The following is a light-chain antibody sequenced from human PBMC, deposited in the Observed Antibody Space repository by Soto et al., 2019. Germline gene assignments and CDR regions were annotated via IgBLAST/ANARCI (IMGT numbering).Light chain of an antibody. CDR1: QSVSTY. J-gene: IGKJ4*01. CDR3: QQTYSNPLT. Sequence: DIQMTQSPSSLSASVGDKVTITCRASQSVSTYLNWYQQKPGKAPNLLMYAVSHLHTGVPSRFSVSGSGTDFTLTISSLQPEDFATYYCQQTYSNPLTFGGGTKVDIK. V-gene: IGKV1-39*01. CDR2: AVS.